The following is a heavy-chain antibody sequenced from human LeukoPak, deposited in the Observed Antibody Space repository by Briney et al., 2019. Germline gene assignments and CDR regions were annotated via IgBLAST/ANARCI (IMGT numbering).Heavy chain of an antibody. CDR2: IVGSGATT. V-gene: IGHV3-23*01. Sequence: GGSLRLSCAASEFTFSNYAMTWVRQAPGKGLEWVSTIVGSGATTYYADSVKGRFTISRDNSKNTLYLQMNSLRAEDTAVYYCAKGYYDSSGYYFDDWGQGTLVTVSS. CDR3: AKGYYDSSGYYFDD. J-gene: IGHJ4*02. CDR1: EFTFSNYA. D-gene: IGHD3-22*01.